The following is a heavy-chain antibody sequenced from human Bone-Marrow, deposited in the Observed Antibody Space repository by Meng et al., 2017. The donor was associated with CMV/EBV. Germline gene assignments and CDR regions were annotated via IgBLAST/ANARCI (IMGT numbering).Heavy chain of an antibody. D-gene: IGHD6-19*01. V-gene: IGHV3-13*03. CDR3: ARGWSSGWPYYYYYGMDV. Sequence: GESLKISCAACGFTFSNYDMHWVRQATGKGLEWVSAIGSAGDTYYPGSVKGQFTISRENAKNSLYLQMNSLRAGDTAVYYCARGWSSGWPYYYYYGMDVWGQGTTVTVSS. CDR2: IGSAGDT. J-gene: IGHJ6*02. CDR1: GFTFSNYD.